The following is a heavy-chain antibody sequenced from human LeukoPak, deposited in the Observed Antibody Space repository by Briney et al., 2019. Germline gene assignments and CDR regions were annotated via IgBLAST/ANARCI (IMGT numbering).Heavy chain of an antibody. D-gene: IGHD5-18*01. J-gene: IGHJ4*02. CDR2: ASYKSEWSF. V-gene: IGHV6-1*01. CDR3: ARLGNGYSYGYWDY. Sequence: SQTLSLTCAISGDSVSNNNVAWNWVRQSPSRGLEWLGRASYKSEWSFNYAVSVKSRITINADTSKNQFSLKLSSVTAADTAVYYCARLGNGYSYGYWDYWGQGTLVTVSS. CDR1: GDSVSNNNVA.